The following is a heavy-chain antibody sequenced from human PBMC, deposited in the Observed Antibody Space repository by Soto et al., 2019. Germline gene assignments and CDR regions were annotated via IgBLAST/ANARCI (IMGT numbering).Heavy chain of an antibody. CDR3: ARAEVVTAIPLH. D-gene: IGHD2-21*02. CDR1: GGSVSSGSYY. V-gene: IGHV4-61*01. J-gene: IGHJ1*01. Sequence: LSLTCTVSGGSVSSGSYYWSWIRQPPGKGLEWIGYIYYSGSTNYNPSLKSRVTISVDTSKNQFSLKLSSVTAADTAVYYCARAEVVTAIPLHWGQGTLVTVSS. CDR2: IYYSGST.